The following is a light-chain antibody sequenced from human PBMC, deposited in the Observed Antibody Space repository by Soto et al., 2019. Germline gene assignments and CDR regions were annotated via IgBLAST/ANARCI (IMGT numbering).Light chain of an antibody. CDR3: QQYKTYWT. J-gene: IGKJ1*01. V-gene: IGKV1-5*03. CDR2: KAS. Sequence: DIQLTQSPSFLSASVGDRVTITCRASQGISSYLAWYQQKPGKAPKLLIYKASSLESEVPSRFSGTGSETEFTLTISSLQPDDFATYYCQQYKTYWTFGQGTKVDIK. CDR1: QGISSY.